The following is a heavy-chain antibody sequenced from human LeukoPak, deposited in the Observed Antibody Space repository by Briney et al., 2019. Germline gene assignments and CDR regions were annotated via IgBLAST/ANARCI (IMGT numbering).Heavy chain of an antibody. D-gene: IGHD3-10*01. CDR2: IIPILGIA. J-gene: IGHJ4*02. CDR3: ASDPANYGSRYYFDY. CDR1: GGTFNSYT. V-gene: IGHV1-69*10. Sequence: SVKVSCKASGGTFNSYTISWVRQAPGQGLEWMGGIIPILGIANYAQKFQGRVTITADKSTRTAYLELTSLRSEDTAVYYCASDPANYGSRYYFDYWGQGTLVTVSS.